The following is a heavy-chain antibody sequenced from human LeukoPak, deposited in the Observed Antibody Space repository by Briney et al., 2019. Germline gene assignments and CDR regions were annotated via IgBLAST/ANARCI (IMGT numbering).Heavy chain of an antibody. J-gene: IGHJ5*02. V-gene: IGHV5-51*01. CDR3: SRTGDYGSTNCFDP. CDR2: IYPGDSNT. CDR1: GYSFTSYW. Sequence: PGELLKISCKGSGYSFTSYWFGWGRQIPGTSLEWMGIIYPGDSNTKYSPSFQGQINVSADKSNRTAYLQGSRLKVSDTARSYFSRTGDYGSTNCFDPWGQRTLVTVSS. D-gene: IGHD4-17*01.